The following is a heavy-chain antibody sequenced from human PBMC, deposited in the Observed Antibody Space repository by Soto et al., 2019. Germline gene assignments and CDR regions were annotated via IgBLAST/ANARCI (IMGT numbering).Heavy chain of an antibody. D-gene: IGHD2-2*02. CDR1: GGTFSSYA. V-gene: IGHV1-69*06. Sequence: SVKVACKASGGTFSSYAMSWGRQAPGQGPEWMGAIIPIFGTANYAQKFQGRVTITADKSTSTAYMELSSLRSEDTAVSYCASPPLPSCDRTPCYYGMDVWGQGTTVTVSS. J-gene: IGHJ6*02. CDR2: IIPIFGTA. CDR3: ASPPLPSCDRTPCYYGMDV.